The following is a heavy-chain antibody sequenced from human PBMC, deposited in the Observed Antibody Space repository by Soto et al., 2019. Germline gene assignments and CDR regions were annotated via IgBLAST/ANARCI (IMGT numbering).Heavy chain of an antibody. D-gene: IGHD3-10*01. V-gene: IGHV1-3*01. CDR2: INAGNGNT. CDR1: GYTFTSYA. Sequence: ASVKVSCKASGYTFTSYAMHWVRQAPGQRLEWMGWINAGNGNTKYSQKFQGRVTITRGTSASTAYMELSSLRSEDTAVYYCASPITMVRGAALYYYYGMDVWGQGTTVTVS. CDR3: ASPITMVRGAALYYYYGMDV. J-gene: IGHJ6*02.